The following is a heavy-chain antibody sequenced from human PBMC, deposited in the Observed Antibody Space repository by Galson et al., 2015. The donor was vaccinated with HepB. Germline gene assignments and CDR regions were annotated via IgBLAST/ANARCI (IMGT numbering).Heavy chain of an antibody. CDR3: ARALDSSSWYRLLEWYFDL. D-gene: IGHD6-13*01. CDR1: GYTFTSYA. J-gene: IGHJ2*01. CDR2: INTNTGNP. V-gene: IGHV7-4-1*02. Sequence: SVKVSCKASGYTFTSYAMNWVRQAPGQGLEWMGWINTNTGNPTYAQGFTGRFVFSLDTSVSTAYLQISSLKAEDTAVYYCARALDSSSWYRLLEWYFDLWGRGTLVTVSS.